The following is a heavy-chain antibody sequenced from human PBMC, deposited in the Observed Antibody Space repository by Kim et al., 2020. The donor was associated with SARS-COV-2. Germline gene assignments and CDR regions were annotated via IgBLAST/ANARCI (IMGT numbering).Heavy chain of an antibody. CDR3: ARQYGSGKSYYYYGMDV. CDR2: ISYDGSNK. J-gene: IGHJ6*02. D-gene: IGHD3-10*01. V-gene: IGHV3-30-3*01. CDR1: GFTFSSYA. Sequence: GGSLRLSCAASGFTFSSYAMHWVRQAPGKGLEWVAVISYDGSNKYYADSVKGRFTISRDNSKNTLYLQMNSLRAEDTAVYYCARQYGSGKSYYYYGMDVWGQGTTGTVSS.